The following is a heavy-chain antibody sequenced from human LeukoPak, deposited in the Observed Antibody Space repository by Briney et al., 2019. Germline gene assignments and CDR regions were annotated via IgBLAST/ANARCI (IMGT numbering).Heavy chain of an antibody. CDR3: ARGRTYYYDKSRLKQFDY. V-gene: IGHV6-1*01. D-gene: IGHD3-22*01. CDR2: TYYRSKWYN. CDR1: GDSVSSNSAA. Sequence: SQTLSLTCAISGDSVSSNSAAWNWIRQSPSRGLEWLGRTYYRSKWYNDYAVSVKSRITINPDTSKNQFSLQLNSVTPEDTAVYYCARGRTYYYDKSRLKQFDYWGQGTLVTVSS. J-gene: IGHJ4*02.